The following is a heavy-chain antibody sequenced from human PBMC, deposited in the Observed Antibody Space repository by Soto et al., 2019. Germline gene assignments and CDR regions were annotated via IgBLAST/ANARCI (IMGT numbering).Heavy chain of an antibody. Sequence: EVQLVESGGDLVQPGKSLILSCAASGFTFNDYAMHWVRQPPGKGLKWVSSVNWNSVTTRYAVSLKGRFSISRDNAQNSLYLKMNSLGPEHTALYYFVKGLNIGGNTLSDFDIWGKGTMLSVSS. J-gene: IGHJ3*02. CDR3: VKGLNIGGNTLSDFDI. CDR2: VNWNSVTT. V-gene: IGHV3-9*01. D-gene: IGHD3-10*01. CDR1: GFTFNDYA.